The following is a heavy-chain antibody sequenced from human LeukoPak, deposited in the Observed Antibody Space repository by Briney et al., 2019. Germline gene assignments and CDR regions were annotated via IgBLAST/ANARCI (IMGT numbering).Heavy chain of an antibody. CDR1: GYTFTSYD. CDR3: ARVGSYYDFWSGYPWWFDP. CDR2: MNPNSGNT. D-gene: IGHD3-3*01. Sequence: GASVKVSCKASGYTFTSYDINWVRQATGQGLEWMGWMNPNSGNTGYAQKFQGRVTITRNTSISTAYMELSSLRSEDTAVYYCARVGSYYDFWSGYPWWFDPWGQGTLSPSPQ. J-gene: IGHJ5*02. V-gene: IGHV1-8*03.